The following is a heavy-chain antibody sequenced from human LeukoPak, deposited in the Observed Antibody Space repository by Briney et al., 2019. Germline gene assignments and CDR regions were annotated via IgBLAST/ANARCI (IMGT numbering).Heavy chain of an antibody. CDR1: GFTFSSYT. CDR3: AKAPLHRLSYGSGSLDY. CDR2: ISGSGGST. D-gene: IGHD3-10*01. V-gene: IGHV3-23*01. J-gene: IGHJ4*02. Sequence: GGSLRLSCAASGFTFSSYTMSWVRQAPGKGLEWVSAISGSGGSTYYADSVKGRFTISRDNSKNTLYLQMNSLRADDTAVYYCAKAPLHRLSYGSGSLDYGAQGPLVTVPP.